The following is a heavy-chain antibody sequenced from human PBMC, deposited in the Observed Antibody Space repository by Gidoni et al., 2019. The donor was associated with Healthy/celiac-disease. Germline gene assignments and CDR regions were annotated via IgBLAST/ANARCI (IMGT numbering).Heavy chain of an antibody. CDR3: ARVVHIVVVTARGGWYFDL. Sequence: QLQLQESGSGLVKPSQTLSLTCAVSGGSISSGGYSWSWIRQPPGKGLEWIGYIYHSGSTYYNPSLKSRVTISVDRSKNQFSLKLSSVTAADTAVYYCARVVHIVVVTARGGWYFDLWGRGTLVTVSS. CDR2: IYHSGST. J-gene: IGHJ2*01. CDR1: GGSISSGGYS. D-gene: IGHD2-21*02. V-gene: IGHV4-30-2*01.